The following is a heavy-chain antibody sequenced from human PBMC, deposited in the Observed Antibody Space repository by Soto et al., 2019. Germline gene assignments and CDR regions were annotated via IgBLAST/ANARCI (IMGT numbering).Heavy chain of an antibody. CDR1: GFTFSSYA. D-gene: IGHD3-22*01. V-gene: IGHV3-23*01. Sequence: GGSLRLSCAASGFTFSSYAMSWVRQAPGKGLEWVSAISGSGGSTYYADSVKGRFTISRDNSKNTLYLQMNSLRAEDTAVYYCAKDGITMIVVVTMPFFDYWGQGTLVTVSS. CDR3: AKDGITMIVVVTMPFFDY. CDR2: ISGSGGST. J-gene: IGHJ4*02.